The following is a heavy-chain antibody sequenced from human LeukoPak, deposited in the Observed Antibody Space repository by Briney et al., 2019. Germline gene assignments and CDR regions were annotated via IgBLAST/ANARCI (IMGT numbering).Heavy chain of an antibody. J-gene: IGHJ4*02. V-gene: IGHV3-74*01. CDR1: GFTFSSYW. CDR3: ARVGAVAGSIFGY. CDR2: INSDGSST. Sequence: GGSLRLSCAASGFTFSSYWMHWVRQAPGKGLVGVSRINSDGSSTSYADSAKGRFTISRDNAKNTLYLQMNSLRAEDTAVYYCARVGAVAGSIFGYWGQGTLVAVSS. D-gene: IGHD6-19*01.